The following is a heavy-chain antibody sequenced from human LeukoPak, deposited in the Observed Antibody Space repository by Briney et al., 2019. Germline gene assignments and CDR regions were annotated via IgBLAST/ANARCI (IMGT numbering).Heavy chain of an antibody. CDR3: ARVRGPIYYDSSGYYYKH. CDR1: GFTFSSYG. CDR2: ISGSGGST. D-gene: IGHD3-22*01. V-gene: IGHV3-23*01. Sequence: GGSLRLSCAASGFTFSSYGMSWVRQAPGKGLEWVSAISGSGGSTYYADSVKGRFTISRDNAKNSLYLQMNSLRAEDTAVYYCARVRGPIYYDSSGYYYKHWGQGTLVTVSS. J-gene: IGHJ4*02.